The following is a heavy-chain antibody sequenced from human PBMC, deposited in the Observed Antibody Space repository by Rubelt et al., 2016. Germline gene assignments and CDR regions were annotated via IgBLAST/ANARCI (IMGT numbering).Heavy chain of an antibody. V-gene: IGHV3-33*06. J-gene: IGHJ4*02. D-gene: IGHD6-19*01. CDR3: AKDRRSSGWSTPLDY. CDR2: IWYDGSNK. Sequence: GLEWVAVIWYDGSNKYYADSVKGRFTISRDNSKNTLYLQMNSLRAEDTAVYYCAKDRRSSGWSTPLDYWGQGTLVTVSS.